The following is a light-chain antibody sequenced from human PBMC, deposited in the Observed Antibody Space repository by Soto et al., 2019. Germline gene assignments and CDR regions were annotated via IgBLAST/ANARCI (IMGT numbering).Light chain of an antibody. J-gene: IGKJ3*01. V-gene: IGKV1-12*01. CDR3: QRANSFPFA. CDR1: QGINSW. CDR2: AAS. Sequence: DIQMTQSPSSVSASVGDRVTITCRASQGINSWLAWYQQKPGKAHKLLIYAASGLQSGVPSRFSGSGSGTDFTLTISSLQPEDFGTYYCQRANSFPFAFGPGTTVDIK.